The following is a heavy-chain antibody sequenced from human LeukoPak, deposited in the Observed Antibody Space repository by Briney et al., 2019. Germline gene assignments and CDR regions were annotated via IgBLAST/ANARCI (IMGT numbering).Heavy chain of an antibody. Sequence: GRSLRLSCAASGFTFSSYGMHWVRQAPGKGLEWVAVIWYDGSNKYYGDSVKGRFTISRDNSKNTLYLQMSSLRAEDTAVYYCARAGSLVIREYYFDYWGQGTLVTVSS. J-gene: IGHJ4*02. CDR3: ARAGSLVIREYYFDY. D-gene: IGHD3-9*01. CDR1: GFTFSSYG. CDR2: IWYDGSNK. V-gene: IGHV3-33*01.